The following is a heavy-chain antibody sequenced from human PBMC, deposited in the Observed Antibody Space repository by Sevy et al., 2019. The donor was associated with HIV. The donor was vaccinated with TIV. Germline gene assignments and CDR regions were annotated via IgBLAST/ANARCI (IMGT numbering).Heavy chain of an antibody. CDR1: GGSISSRSSY. J-gene: IGHJ5*02. V-gene: IGHV4-39*01. CDR2: IYYSGST. CDR3: ASTRDYYGSGSSFSHWFDP. Sequence: SETLSLTCTVSGGSISSRSSYWGWIRQPPGKGLEWIGSIYYSGSTYSNPSLKSRLTMSVDTSKNQFSLKLSSVTAADTAVYYCASTRDYYGSGSSFSHWFDPWGQGILATVSS. D-gene: IGHD3-10*01.